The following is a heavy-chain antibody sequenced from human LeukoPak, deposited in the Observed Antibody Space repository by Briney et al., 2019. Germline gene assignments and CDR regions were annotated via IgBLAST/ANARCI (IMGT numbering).Heavy chain of an antibody. Sequence: PGGSLRLSCAASGFSFSDFYMSWIRQAPGMGLEWISYIGTRSNPIYYADSVKGRFTISRDNAKNSLYLQMNSLRAEDTAVYYCARVQPHYYDSSGYPPDYWGQGTLVTVSS. CDR1: GFSFSDFY. CDR3: ARVQPHYYDSSGYPPDY. CDR2: IGTRSNPI. J-gene: IGHJ4*02. V-gene: IGHV3-11*01. D-gene: IGHD3-22*01.